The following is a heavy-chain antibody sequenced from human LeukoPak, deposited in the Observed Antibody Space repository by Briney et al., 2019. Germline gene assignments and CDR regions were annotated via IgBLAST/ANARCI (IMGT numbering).Heavy chain of an antibody. Sequence: PGGSLRLSCAAPRFTFSSYGMHWVRQAPGKGLEWVAVIRDDGSNKNYADSVKGRFTISRDNSKNTLYLQINSLRAEDTAVYYCARDRAAAMEYYYMDVWGKGTTVTVSS. D-gene: IGHD2-2*01. V-gene: IGHV3-33*01. CDR1: RFTFSSYG. J-gene: IGHJ6*03. CDR2: IRDDGSNK. CDR3: ARDRAAAMEYYYMDV.